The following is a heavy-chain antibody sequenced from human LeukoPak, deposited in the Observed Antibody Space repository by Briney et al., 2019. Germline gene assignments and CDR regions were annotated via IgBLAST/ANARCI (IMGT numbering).Heavy chain of an antibody. V-gene: IGHV4-30-4*08. D-gene: IGHD3-9*01. CDR3: ARDSDTDILTGRKRGGFDP. CDR2: IYYSGTT. Sequence: PSETLSLTCTVSGGSISSGDYYWSWLRQPPGKGLEWIGYIYYSGTTYYNPSLKSRVTISVDTSKNQFSLKLSSVTAADTAVYYCARDSDTDILTGRKRGGFDPWGQGTLVTVSS. CDR1: GGSISSGDYY. J-gene: IGHJ5*02.